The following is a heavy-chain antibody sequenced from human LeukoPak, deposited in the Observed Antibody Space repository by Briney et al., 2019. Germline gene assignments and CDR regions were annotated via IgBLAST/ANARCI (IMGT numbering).Heavy chain of an antibody. Sequence: SVKVSCKASGGTFSSYAISWVRQAPGQGLEWMGGIIPIFGTANYAQKFQGRVTITADKSTSTAYMELSSLRSEDTAVYYCARERGDILTGFHAFDIWGQGTMVTVSS. D-gene: IGHD3-9*01. CDR3: ARERGDILTGFHAFDI. V-gene: IGHV1-69*06. CDR2: IIPIFGTA. J-gene: IGHJ3*02. CDR1: GGTFSSYA.